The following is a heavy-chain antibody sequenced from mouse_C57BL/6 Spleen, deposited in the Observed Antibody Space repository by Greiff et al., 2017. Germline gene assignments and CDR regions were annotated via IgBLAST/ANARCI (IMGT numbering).Heavy chain of an antibody. CDR2: ISNGGGST. Sequence: EVKVVESGGGLVQPGGSLKLSCAASGFTFSDYYMYWVRQTPEKRLEWVAYISNGGGSTYYPDTVKGRFTIARDNAKNTLDLQMRRLKSEDTAIYYCARQSSYGYFDVWGTGTTVTVSS. CDR3: ARQSSYGYFDV. CDR1: GFTFSDYY. J-gene: IGHJ1*03. D-gene: IGHD1-1*01. V-gene: IGHV5-12*01.